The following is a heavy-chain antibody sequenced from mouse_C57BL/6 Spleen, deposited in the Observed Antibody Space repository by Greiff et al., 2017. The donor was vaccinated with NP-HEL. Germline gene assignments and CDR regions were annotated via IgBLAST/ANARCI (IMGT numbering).Heavy chain of an antibody. J-gene: IGHJ3*01. CDR3: ARHGYDYAWFAY. D-gene: IGHD2-4*01. Sequence: EVHLVESGGDLVKPGGSLKLSCAASGFTFSSYGMSWVRQTPDKRLEWVATISSGGSYTYYPDSVKGRFTISRDNAKNTLYLQMSSLKSEDTAMYYCARHGYDYAWFAYWGQGTLVTVSA. CDR1: GFTFSSYG. CDR2: ISSGGSYT. V-gene: IGHV5-6*01.